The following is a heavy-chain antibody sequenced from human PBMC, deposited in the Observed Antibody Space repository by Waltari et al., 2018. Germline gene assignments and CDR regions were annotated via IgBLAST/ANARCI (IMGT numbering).Heavy chain of an antibody. CDR3: ARGRNDLSAFFDP. Sequence: QVQLQESGPRLVKPSETLSLTCSVSGDSISSHYWSWIRQSPGKGLEWLGYTYHNGATNYNPSLERRVTISGDTSMNQFSLRLSSVTTADTAVYYCARGRNDLSAFFDPWGQGTLVAVSS. V-gene: IGHV4-59*11. CDR2: TYHNGAT. CDR1: GDSISSHY. D-gene: IGHD2-21*02. J-gene: IGHJ5*02.